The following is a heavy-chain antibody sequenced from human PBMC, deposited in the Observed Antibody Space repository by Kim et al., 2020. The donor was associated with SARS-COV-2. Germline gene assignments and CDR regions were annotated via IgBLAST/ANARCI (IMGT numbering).Heavy chain of an antibody. CDR2: ISSSSSTI. Sequence: GGSLRLSCAASGFTFSSYSMNWVRQAPGKGLEWVSYISSSSSTIYYADSVKGRFTISRDNAKNSLYLQMNSLRDEDTAVYYCARGGFGGTMIVVVWNDAFDIWGQGTMVTVSS. CDR1: GFTFSSYS. J-gene: IGHJ3*02. D-gene: IGHD3-22*01. CDR3: ARGGFGGTMIVVVWNDAFDI. V-gene: IGHV3-48*02.